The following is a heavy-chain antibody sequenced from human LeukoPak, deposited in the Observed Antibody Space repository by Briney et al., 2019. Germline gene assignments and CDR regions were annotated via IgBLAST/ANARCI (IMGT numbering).Heavy chain of an antibody. J-gene: IGHJ6*03. Sequence: GASVKVSCKASGGTFSSYAISWVRQAPGQGLEWMGWINPNSGGTNYAQKFQGRVTMTMDTSMSTAYMELGRLTSDDTAVYYCARAGYDNGYYYYMDVWGKGTTVTIS. V-gene: IGHV1-2*02. D-gene: IGHD3-22*01. CDR1: GGTFSSYA. CDR3: ARAGYDNGYYYYMDV. CDR2: INPNSGGT.